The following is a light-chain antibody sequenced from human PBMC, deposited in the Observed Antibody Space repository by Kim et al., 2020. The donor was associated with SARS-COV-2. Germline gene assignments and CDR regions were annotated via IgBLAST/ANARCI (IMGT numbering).Light chain of an antibody. CDR2: GAS. V-gene: IGKV3-20*01. Sequence: SPGERATLSCRASQSVSSNYLAWYQQKPGQAPRLLIHGASSRATGIPDRFSGSGSRTDFTLTISRLEPEDFAVYYCHQYGSSPETFGQGTKVDIK. J-gene: IGKJ1*01. CDR1: QSVSSNY. CDR3: HQYGSSPET.